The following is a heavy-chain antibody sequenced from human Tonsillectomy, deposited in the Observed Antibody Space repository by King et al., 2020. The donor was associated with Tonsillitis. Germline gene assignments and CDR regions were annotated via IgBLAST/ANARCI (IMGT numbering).Heavy chain of an antibody. D-gene: IGHD4-17*01. Sequence: QVQLVESGAEVKKPGASVKVSCKASGYTFTGYYMHWVRQAPGQGLEWMGWINPDSGGTHHAQKFQGRVTMTRDTSISTAYMELSRLTSDDTAFYYCARDQKGGDYVGPDYWGQGTLVTVSS. CDR3: ARDQKGGDYVGPDY. J-gene: IGHJ4*02. CDR1: GYTFTGYY. V-gene: IGHV1-2*02. CDR2: INPDSGGT.